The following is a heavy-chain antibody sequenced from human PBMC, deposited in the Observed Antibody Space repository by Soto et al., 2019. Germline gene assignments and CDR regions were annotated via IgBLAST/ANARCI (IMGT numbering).Heavy chain of an antibody. V-gene: IGHV1-2*02. CDR3: ARKIREYNFDY. CDR2: INPTTGGT. J-gene: IGHJ4*02. Sequence: GASVKVSCKVSGYSFVGYYLHWMRQAPGQGLEWLGWINPTTGGTNYPQKFQGRVTMTRDTSISTAYMELSSLRSDDTAVYFGARKIREYNFDYWGQGTLVTVSS. D-gene: IGHD5-18*01. CDR1: GYSFVGYY.